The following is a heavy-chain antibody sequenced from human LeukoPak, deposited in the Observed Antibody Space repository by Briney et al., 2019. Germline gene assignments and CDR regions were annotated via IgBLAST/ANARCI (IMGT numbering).Heavy chain of an antibody. CDR3: ARDGFGGYSSSWFLDY. V-gene: IGHV3-21*01. CDR2: ISSTSSYI. Sequence: GGSLRLSCAASGFTFSTYSMNWVRQAPGKGLEWVSSISSTSSYIYYADSVKGRFTISRDNAKNSLYLQMSSLRAEDTAVYYCARDGFGGYSSSWFLDYWGQGTLVTVSS. D-gene: IGHD6-13*01. J-gene: IGHJ4*02. CDR1: GFTFSTYS.